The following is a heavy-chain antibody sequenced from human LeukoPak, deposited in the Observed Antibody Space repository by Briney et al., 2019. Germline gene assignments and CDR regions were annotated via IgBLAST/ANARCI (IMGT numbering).Heavy chain of an antibody. CDR3: ARSARAYYDSSGYY. V-gene: IGHV3-48*03. CDR1: GFRFSSYE. Sequence: PGESLRLSCAASGFRFSSYEMNWVRQAPGRGLEWVSYIGNTGRTIYYVDSVKGRFTISRDNAKNSLYLQMNSLRAEDTAVYYCARSARAYYDSSGYYWGQGTLVTVSS. J-gene: IGHJ4*02. CDR2: IGNTGRTI. D-gene: IGHD3-22*01.